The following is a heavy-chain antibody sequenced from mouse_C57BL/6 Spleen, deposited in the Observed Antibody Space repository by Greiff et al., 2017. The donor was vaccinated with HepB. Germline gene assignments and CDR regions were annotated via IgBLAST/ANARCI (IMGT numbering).Heavy chain of an antibody. D-gene: IGHD4-1*01. CDR1: GYTFTSYW. CDR2: IHPNSGST. Sequence: QVQLQQPGAELVKPGASVKLSCKASGYTFTSYWMHWVKQRPGQGLEWIGMIHPNSGSTNYNEKFKSKATLTVDKSSSTAYMQLSSLTSEDSAVYYCAREGGWDRPFDYWGQGTTLTVSS. V-gene: IGHV1-64*01. J-gene: IGHJ2*01. CDR3: AREGGWDRPFDY.